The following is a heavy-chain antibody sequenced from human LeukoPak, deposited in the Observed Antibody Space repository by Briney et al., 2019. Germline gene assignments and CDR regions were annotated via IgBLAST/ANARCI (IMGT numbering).Heavy chain of an antibody. CDR2: IKQDGSDK. CDR3: ARVMGDYYFDS. V-gene: IGHV3-7*05. Sequence: GGSLRLSCAASGFTFSSYWMSWVRQAPGKGLEWVANIKQDGSDKYYVDSVKGRFTISRDNARSSLYLQMNSLRAEDTAVFYCARVMGDYYFDSWGQGALVTVSS. D-gene: IGHD3-16*01. CDR1: GFTFSSYW. J-gene: IGHJ4*02.